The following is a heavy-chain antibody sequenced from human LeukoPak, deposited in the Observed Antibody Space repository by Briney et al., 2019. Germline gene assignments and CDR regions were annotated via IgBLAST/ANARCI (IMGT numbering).Heavy chain of an antibody. V-gene: IGHV3-30*19. CDR3: AREITIFGVVIQRYDAFDI. J-gene: IGHJ3*02. D-gene: IGHD3-3*01. CDR1: GFTFSSYG. Sequence: GGSLRLSCAASGFTFSSYGMHWVRQAPGKGLEWEAVTSYDGSIKRYADSVKGRFTISRDNSKNTLFLQMNSLRPEDTALYYCAREITIFGVVIQRYDAFDIWGQGTMVTVSS. CDR2: TSYDGSIK.